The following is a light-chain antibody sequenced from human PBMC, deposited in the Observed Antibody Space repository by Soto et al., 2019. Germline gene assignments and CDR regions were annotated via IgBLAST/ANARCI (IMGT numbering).Light chain of an antibody. V-gene: IGLV1-51*01. CDR3: GTWDSSLSVVV. Sequence: QSVLTQPPSVSAAPGQKVTISCSGSSSNIGNNYVSWYQQLPGTAPKLLIYDNNKRPSGIPDRFSGSKSGTSATLGITGLQTGGEADYYCGTWDSSLSVVVFGGATKLPVL. CDR2: DNN. J-gene: IGLJ2*01. CDR1: SSNIGNNY.